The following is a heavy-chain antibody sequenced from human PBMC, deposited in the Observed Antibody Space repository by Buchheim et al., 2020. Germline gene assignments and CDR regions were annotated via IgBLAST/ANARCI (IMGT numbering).Heavy chain of an antibody. D-gene: IGHD3-22*01. Sequence: EVQLVQSGAELKKPEESLKISCKGFGYSFTSYWIGWVRQTPGKGLEWMGTISPVDSQTKYSPSFQDHIMISVDKAISTVYLQWGSLKASDTAVYFCARTRYYDSKWYFDFWGRGAL. CDR2: ISPVDSQT. J-gene: IGHJ2*01. CDR1: GYSFTSYW. CDR3: ARTRYYDSKWYFDF. V-gene: IGHV5-51*01.